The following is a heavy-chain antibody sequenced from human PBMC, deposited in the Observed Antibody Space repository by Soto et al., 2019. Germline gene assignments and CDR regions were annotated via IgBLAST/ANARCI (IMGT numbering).Heavy chain of an antibody. V-gene: IGHV1-69*06. CDR3: ATAGARYCSSTSCHSYWYFDL. J-gene: IGHJ2*01. CDR1: GGTFSSYA. CDR2: IIPIFGTA. D-gene: IGHD2-2*02. Sequence: GASVKVSCKASGGTFSSYAISWVRQAPGQGLEWMVGIIPIFGTAIYAQKFQGRVTMTEDTSTDTAYMELSSLRSEDTAVYYCATAGARYCSSTSCHSYWYFDLWGRGTLVTVSS.